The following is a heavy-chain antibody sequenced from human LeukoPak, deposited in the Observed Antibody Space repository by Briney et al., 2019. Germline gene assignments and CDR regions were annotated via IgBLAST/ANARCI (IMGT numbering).Heavy chain of an antibody. Sequence: SQTLSLTCAISGDSVSSNSAAWNWIRQSPSRGLEWLGRTYYRSKWYYDYAVAVKSRISINPDTSQNQFSLQLSSVTPEDTAVHYCARGPLGGSTIFDYWGQGTLVTVSS. CDR3: ARGPLGGSTIFDY. J-gene: IGHJ4*02. D-gene: IGHD1-26*01. CDR1: GDSVSSNSAA. CDR2: TYYRSKWYY. V-gene: IGHV6-1*01.